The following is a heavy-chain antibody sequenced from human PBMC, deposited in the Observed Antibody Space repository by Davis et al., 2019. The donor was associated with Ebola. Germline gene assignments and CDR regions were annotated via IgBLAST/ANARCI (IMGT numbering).Heavy chain of an antibody. V-gene: IGHV1-18*01. Sequence: AASVKVSCKASGYTFTSYGISWVRQAPGQGLEWMGWISAYNGNTNYAQKLQGRVTMTTDTSTSTAYMELSSLRSEDTAVYYCARGGSLLWFREAQNNWFDPWGQGTLVTVSS. CDR2: ISAYNGNT. D-gene: IGHD3-10*01. CDR3: ARGGSLLWFREAQNNWFDP. J-gene: IGHJ5*02. CDR1: GYTFTSYG.